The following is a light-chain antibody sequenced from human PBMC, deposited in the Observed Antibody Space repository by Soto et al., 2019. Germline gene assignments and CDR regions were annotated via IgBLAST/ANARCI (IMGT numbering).Light chain of an antibody. V-gene: IGKV3-15*01. CDR3: QQYHNWPRT. Sequence: EIVMTQTPATLFVSPGERATLSCRASQSVSSNLAWYQQKPGQAPRLLIYGASTRATGIPARFSGSGSGTEFTLTISSLQSEDFVVYYCQQYHNWPRTFGKGTKVEIK. CDR2: GAS. J-gene: IGKJ1*01. CDR1: QSVSSN.